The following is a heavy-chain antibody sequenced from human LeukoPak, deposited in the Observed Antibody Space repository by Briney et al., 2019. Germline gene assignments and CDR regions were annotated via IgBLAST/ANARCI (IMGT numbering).Heavy chain of an antibody. CDR2: ISAYNGNT. V-gene: IGHV1-18*01. CDR1: GYTFTSYG. Sequence: ASVKVSCKASGYTFTSYGISWVRQAPGQGLEWMGWISAYNGNTNYAQKLQGRVTMTTDTSTSTVYMELRSLRSDDTAVYYCARVKYNWNDIFENWFDPWGQGTLVTVSS. D-gene: IGHD1-1*01. CDR3: ARVKYNWNDIFENWFDP. J-gene: IGHJ5*02.